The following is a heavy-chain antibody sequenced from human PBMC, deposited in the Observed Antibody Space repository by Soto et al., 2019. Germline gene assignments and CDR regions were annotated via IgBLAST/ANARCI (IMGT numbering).Heavy chain of an antibody. Sequence: QVQLVQSGAEVKKPGASVKVSCKASGYTFTSYDINWVRQATGQGLEWMGWMNPNSGNTGYAQRLQGXXTXTXXTSISTAYMQLSSLRSEDTAVYYCTTEAGANRFDYWGQGTLVTVSS. J-gene: IGHJ4*02. D-gene: IGHD2-8*01. CDR3: TTEAGANRFDY. CDR1: GYTFTSYD. V-gene: IGHV1-8*01. CDR2: MNPNSGNT.